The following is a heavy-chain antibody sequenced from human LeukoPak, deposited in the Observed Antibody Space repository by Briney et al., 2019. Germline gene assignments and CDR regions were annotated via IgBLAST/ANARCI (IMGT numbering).Heavy chain of an antibody. CDR1: GGSFSGYY. D-gene: IGHD5-24*01. Sequence: SETLSLTCAVYGGSFSGYYWSWIRQPPGKGLEWIGEINHSGSTNYNPSLKSRVTISVDTSKNQFSLKLSSVTAADTAVYYCARGTASPRWLQYRGDYWGQGTLVTVSS. CDR2: INHSGST. V-gene: IGHV4-34*01. CDR3: ARGTASPRWLQYRGDY. J-gene: IGHJ4*02.